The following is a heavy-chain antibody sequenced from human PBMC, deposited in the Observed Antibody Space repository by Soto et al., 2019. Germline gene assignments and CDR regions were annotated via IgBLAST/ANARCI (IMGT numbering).Heavy chain of an antibody. D-gene: IGHD2-21*02. CDR2: INAGNGNT. CDR3: DKSSVGVTALDY. J-gene: IGHJ4*02. V-gene: IGHV1-3*05. CDR1: GYTFTNYA. Sequence: QVQLVQSGAEEKKPGASVKVSCKASGYTFTNYAMQWVRQAPGQRLEWMGWINAGNGNTKYSQKVQGRVTITSDTTAISAYMELRRLRTEDTDDYAFDKSSVGVTALDYWGQGTLVTVSS.